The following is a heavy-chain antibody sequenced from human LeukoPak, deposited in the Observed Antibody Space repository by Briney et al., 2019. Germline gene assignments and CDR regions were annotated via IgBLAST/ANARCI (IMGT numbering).Heavy chain of an antibody. CDR2: VRDDGINK. J-gene: IGHJ4*02. CDR3: LKEFPLNSPSY. Sequence: GGSLRLSCAASRFIFSGYGMHWVRQAPGEGLEWVAFVRDDGINKYYPDSVKGRFSISRDNSKYTIYLQMNSLPRKDTAGYYCLKEFPLNSPSYWGQGSLVTDSS. V-gene: IGHV3-30*02. CDR1: RFIFSGYG. D-gene: IGHD2/OR15-2a*01.